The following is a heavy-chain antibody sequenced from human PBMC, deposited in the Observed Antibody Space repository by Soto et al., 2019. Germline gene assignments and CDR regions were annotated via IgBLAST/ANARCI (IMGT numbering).Heavy chain of an antibody. CDR2: ISHSGST. CDR3: ARGANGHRYVWWSSYYFDY. CDR1: GGSISSGGYS. J-gene: IGHJ4*02. D-gene: IGHD3-16*01. Sequence: QLQLQESGSGLVKPSQTLSLTCAVYGGSISSGGYSCSWIRKPPVKGLEWIVSISHSGSTYYNPSLKRRVTISVDRSKNKFSLKLSSVTAADTAVYYCARGANGHRYVWWSSYYFDYWGQGPLVTVSS. V-gene: IGHV4-30-2*01.